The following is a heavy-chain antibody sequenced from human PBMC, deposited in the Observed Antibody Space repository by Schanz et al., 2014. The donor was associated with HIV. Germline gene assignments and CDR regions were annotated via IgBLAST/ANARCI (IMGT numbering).Heavy chain of an antibody. Sequence: EVQLVESGGGLVQPGGSLRLSCAASGFTFSSHWMHWVRQAPGKGLVWVSRINSNEGTTDYADPVKGRFTISRDNAKNTLYLQMNSLRAEDTAVYYCVRLMSSDYDFYHYGMDAWGQGTTVIVSS. J-gene: IGHJ6*02. CDR2: INSNEGTT. CDR1: GFTFSSHW. V-gene: IGHV3-74*01. D-gene: IGHD4-17*01. CDR3: VRLMSSDYDFYHYGMDA.